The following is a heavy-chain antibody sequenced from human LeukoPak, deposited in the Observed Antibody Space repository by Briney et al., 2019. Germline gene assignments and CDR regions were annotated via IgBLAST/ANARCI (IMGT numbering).Heavy chain of an antibody. CDR2: INPNSGGT. CDR1: GYTFTGYY. CDR3: ARDQTGDDFWSGYPNNYFDY. Sequence: ASVKVSCKASGYTFTGYYMHWVRQAPGHGLEWMGWINPNSGGTNYAQKFQGRVTMTRDTSISTAYMELSSLGSEDTAVYYCARDQTGDDFWSGYPNNYFDYWGQGTLVTVSS. D-gene: IGHD3-3*01. J-gene: IGHJ4*02. V-gene: IGHV1-2*02.